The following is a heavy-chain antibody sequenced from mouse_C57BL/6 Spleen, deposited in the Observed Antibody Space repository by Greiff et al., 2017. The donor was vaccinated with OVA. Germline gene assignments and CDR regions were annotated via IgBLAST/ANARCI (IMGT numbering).Heavy chain of an antibody. CDR2: IDPDTGGT. J-gene: IGHJ4*01. CDR1: GYTFTDYE. V-gene: IGHV1-15*01. CDR3: TSIYYYGSSPYCYAMDY. Sequence: QVQLQQSGAELVRPGASVTLSCKASGYTFTDYEMHWVKQTPVHGLEWIGAIDPDTGGTAYNQKFKGKAILTADKSSSTAYMELRSLTSEDSAVYYCTSIYYYGSSPYCYAMDYWGQGTSVTVSS. D-gene: IGHD1-1*01.